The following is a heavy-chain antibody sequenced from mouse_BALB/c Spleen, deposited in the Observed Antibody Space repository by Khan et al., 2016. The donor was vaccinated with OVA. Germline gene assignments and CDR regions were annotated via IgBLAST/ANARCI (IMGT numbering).Heavy chain of an antibody. J-gene: IGHJ2*01. CDR1: GYTFTSYW. CDR3: ARDRIDY. Sequence: VELVESGAELAKPGASVKMSCKASGYTFTSYWMHWIKQRPGQGLEWIGYINPTSGYTDYNQKFKDKATLTADKSSSTACMQLNSLTSDDSAVYYCARDRIDYWGQGTTLTVSS. V-gene: IGHV1-7*01. CDR2: INPTSGYT.